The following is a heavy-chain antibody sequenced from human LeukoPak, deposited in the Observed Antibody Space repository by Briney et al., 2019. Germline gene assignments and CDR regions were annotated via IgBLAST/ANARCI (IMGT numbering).Heavy chain of an antibody. CDR3: AKDRGSYAPSIVDY. V-gene: IGHV3-9*01. CDR2: ISWNSGSI. J-gene: IGHJ4*02. D-gene: IGHD1-26*01. Sequence: EAGGSLRLSCAASGFTFDDYAMHWVRQAPGKGLEWVSGISWNSGSIGYADSVKGRFTISRDNAKNSLYLQMNSLRAEDTALYYCAKDRGSYAPSIVDYWGQGTLVTVSS. CDR1: GFTFDDYA.